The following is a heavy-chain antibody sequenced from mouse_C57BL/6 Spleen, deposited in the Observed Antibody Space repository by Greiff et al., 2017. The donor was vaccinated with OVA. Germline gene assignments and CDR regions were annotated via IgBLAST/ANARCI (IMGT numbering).Heavy chain of an antibody. CDR1: GYTFTSYW. V-gene: IGHV1-52*01. J-gene: IGHJ3*01. CDR2: IDPSASEN. CDR3: ARIFDGSFAY. Sequence: QVQLQQPGAELVRPGSSVKLSCKASGYTFTSYWMHWVKQRPIQGLEWIGNIDPSASENQYNQKLNDKGTLTLYKSSSTAYMQLSSLTSEDSAVYYCARIFDGSFAYWGQGTLVTVSA.